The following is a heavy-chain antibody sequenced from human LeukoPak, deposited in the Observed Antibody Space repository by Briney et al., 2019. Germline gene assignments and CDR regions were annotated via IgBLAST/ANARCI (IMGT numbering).Heavy chain of an antibody. Sequence: PSETLSLTCTVSGGSISSYYWSWIRQPPEKGLEWIGYIYYSGSTNYNPSLRSRVTISVDTSKNQFSLKLSSVTAADTAVYYCARDLGSYYVNWYFDLWGRGTLVTVSS. J-gene: IGHJ2*01. D-gene: IGHD1-26*01. CDR2: IYYSGST. CDR1: GGSISSYY. CDR3: ARDLGSYYVNWYFDL. V-gene: IGHV4-59*01.